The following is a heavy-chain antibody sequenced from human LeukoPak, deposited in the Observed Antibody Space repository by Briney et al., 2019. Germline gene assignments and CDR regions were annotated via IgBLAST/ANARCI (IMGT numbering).Heavy chain of an antibody. D-gene: IGHD2-15*01. J-gene: IGHJ4*02. CDR2: ISASNGNT. Sequence: ASLSVSCTASGYSFTGYGISWVRQAPGQRLEWMGGISASNGNTNYAQKLQGTVTMTTDTSTRTAYMELRSLRSDDTAVYYCARGPYCSGGSCYFYFDYWGQGTLVTVSS. CDR1: GYSFTGYG. V-gene: IGHV1-18*01. CDR3: ARGPYCSGGSCYFYFDY.